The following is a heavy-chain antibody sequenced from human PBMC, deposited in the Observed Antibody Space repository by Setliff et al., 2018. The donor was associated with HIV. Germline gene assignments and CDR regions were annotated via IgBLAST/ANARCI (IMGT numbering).Heavy chain of an antibody. CDR3: ASARFLEWLSSYSFDY. D-gene: IGHD3-3*01. CDR2: IYYSGST. CDR1: GGSISSSSYY. Sequence: SETLSLTCTVSGGSISSSSYYWGWIRQPPGKGLEWIGSIYYSGSTYYNPSLKSRVTISVDTSKNQFSLKLSSVTAADTAVYYCASARFLEWLSSYSFDYWGQGTLVTVSS. V-gene: IGHV4-39*07. J-gene: IGHJ4*02.